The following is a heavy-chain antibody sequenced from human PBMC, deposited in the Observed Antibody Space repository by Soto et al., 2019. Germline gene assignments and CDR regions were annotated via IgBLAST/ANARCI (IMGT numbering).Heavy chain of an antibody. V-gene: IGHV4-34*01. Sequence: PSETLSLTCAVYGGSFSGYYWSWIRQPPGKGLEWIGEINHSGSTNYNPSLKSRVTISVDTSKNQFSLKLSSVTAADTAVYYCGSALGYYYMDGWGKGTTVTVSS. CDR3: GSALGYYYMDG. CDR1: GGSFSGYY. CDR2: INHSGST. J-gene: IGHJ6*03.